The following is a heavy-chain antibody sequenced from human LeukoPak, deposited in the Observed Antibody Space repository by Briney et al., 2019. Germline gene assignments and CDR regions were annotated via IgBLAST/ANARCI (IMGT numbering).Heavy chain of an antibody. J-gene: IGHJ4*02. D-gene: IGHD1-7*01. CDR3: ARAGLYNWNYEGTTYFDF. CDR2: ISSSSSYI. V-gene: IGHV3-21*04. CDR1: GFTFSSYG. Sequence: GGSLRLSCAASGFTFSSYGMNWVRQAPGKGLEWVSSISSSSSYIYYADSVKGRFTISRDNAKNSLYLQMNSLRAEDTALYYCARAGLYNWNYEGTTYFDFWGQGTLVTVSA.